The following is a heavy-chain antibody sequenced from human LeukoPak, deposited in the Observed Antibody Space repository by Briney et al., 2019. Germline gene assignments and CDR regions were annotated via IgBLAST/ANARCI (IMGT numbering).Heavy chain of an antibody. V-gene: IGHV3-48*04. CDR1: GFTFSSYS. CDR2: ISSSSSTI. CDR3: ARDTPHDY. Sequence: GGSLRLSFAPSGFTFSSYSMNWVRQPPGKGLEWVSYISSSSSTIYYADSVKGRFTVSRDNAKNSLYLQMNSLRAEDTAVYYCARDTPHDYWGQGTLVTVSS. J-gene: IGHJ4*02.